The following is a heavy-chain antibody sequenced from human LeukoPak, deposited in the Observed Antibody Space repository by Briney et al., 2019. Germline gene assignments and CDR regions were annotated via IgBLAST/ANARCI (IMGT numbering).Heavy chain of an antibody. Sequence: ASVKVSCKASGYTFINYDISWVRRAPGHGLEWMGWISTYNGNTNYALELQGRVTMTTDRSTSTAYMEVRSLRSDDTAVYYCARDGGPPRTFRYNGLDVWGQGTTVTVSS. CDR2: ISTYNGNT. J-gene: IGHJ6*02. D-gene: IGHD2-21*01. CDR1: GYTFINYD. V-gene: IGHV1-18*01. CDR3: ARDGGPPRTFRYNGLDV.